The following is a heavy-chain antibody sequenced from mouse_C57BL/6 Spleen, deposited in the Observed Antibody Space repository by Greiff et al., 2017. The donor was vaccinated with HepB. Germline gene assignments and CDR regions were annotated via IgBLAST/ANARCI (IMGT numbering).Heavy chain of an antibody. J-gene: IGHJ2*01. CDR2: IYPRSGNT. CDR1: GYTFTSYG. Sequence: QVQLQQSGAELARPGASVKLSCKASGYTFTSYGISWVKQRTGQGLEWIGEIYPRSGNTYYNEKFKGKATLTADKSSSTAYTELRSLTSEDSAVYFCARIITTVVDPYYFDYWGQGTTLTVSS. V-gene: IGHV1-81*01. D-gene: IGHD1-1*01. CDR3: ARIITTVVDPYYFDY.